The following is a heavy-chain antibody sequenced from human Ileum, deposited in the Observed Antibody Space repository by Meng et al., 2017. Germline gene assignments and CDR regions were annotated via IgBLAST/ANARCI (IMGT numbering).Heavy chain of an antibody. D-gene: IGHD1-26*01. CDR1: SGSISTSDW. CDR3: AREWSGSYRHFDY. J-gene: IGHJ4*02. CDR2: IHHSGST. Sequence: VPCHGSGPALPNASGTLSLTLSLSSGSISTSDWWRWVRQPPGKGLEWIGEIHHSGSTNYNPSLKSRVTISVDKSKNQFSLKLNSVTAADTAVYYCAREWSGSYRHFDYWGQGTLVTVSS. V-gene: IGHV4-4*02.